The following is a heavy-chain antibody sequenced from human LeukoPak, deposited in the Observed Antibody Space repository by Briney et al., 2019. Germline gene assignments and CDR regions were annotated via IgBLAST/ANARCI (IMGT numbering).Heavy chain of an antibody. V-gene: IGHV3-48*04. CDR2: ISSSSSTI. CDR1: GFTFSSYS. J-gene: IGHJ4*02. D-gene: IGHD1-26*01. Sequence: PGGSLRLSCAGSGFTFSSYSMNWVRQAPGKGLEWVSYISSSSSTIYYADSVEGRFTISRDNAKNSLYLQMNSLRAEDTAVYYCASYDGVGATALDYWGQGTLVTVSS. CDR3: ASYDGVGATALDY.